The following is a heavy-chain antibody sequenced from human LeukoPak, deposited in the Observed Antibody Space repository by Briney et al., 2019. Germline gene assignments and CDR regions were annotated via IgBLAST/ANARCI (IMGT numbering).Heavy chain of an antibody. D-gene: IGHD6-6*01. V-gene: IGHV4-59*01. J-gene: IGHJ6*03. CDR3: AREAGSSSSYGNHHYYYYMDV. CDR2: IYYSGST. Sequence: NSSETLSLTCTVSGGSIGSYYWSWIRQPPGKGLEWIGYIYYSGSTNYNPSLKSRVTISVDTSKNQFSLKLSSVTAADTAVYYCAREAGSSSSYGNHHYYYYMDVWGKGTTVTVSS. CDR1: GGSIGSYY.